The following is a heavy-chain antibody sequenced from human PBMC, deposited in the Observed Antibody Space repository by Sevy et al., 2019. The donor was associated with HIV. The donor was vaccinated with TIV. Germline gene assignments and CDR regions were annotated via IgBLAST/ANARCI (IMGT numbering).Heavy chain of an antibody. Sequence: GGSLRLSCAASAFKFSDYGMNWVRQAPGKGLEWVASISSSSSYIFYVDSVKGRFTISRDNAKKSLYLQMDSLRAEDTAVYYCAKVADYFDRNAYYPSWGQGTLVTVSS. V-gene: IGHV3-21*01. CDR3: AKVADYFDRNAYYPS. CDR1: AFKFSDYG. CDR2: ISSSSSYI. D-gene: IGHD3-9*01. J-gene: IGHJ5*02.